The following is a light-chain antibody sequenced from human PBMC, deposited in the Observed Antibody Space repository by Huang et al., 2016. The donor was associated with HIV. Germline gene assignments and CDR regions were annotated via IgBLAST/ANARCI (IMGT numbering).Light chain of an antibody. CDR3: QQLNSYPRT. Sequence: IQLTQSPSSLSASVGDRVTITCRASQGISSYLAWYQEKSGKAPKLLIYAASPLQSGVPSRFRGIGSGTDCTLTIRILQSEDFATYYCQQLNSYPRTFGQGTKVEIK. J-gene: IGKJ1*01. CDR1: QGISSY. V-gene: IGKV1-9*01. CDR2: AAS.